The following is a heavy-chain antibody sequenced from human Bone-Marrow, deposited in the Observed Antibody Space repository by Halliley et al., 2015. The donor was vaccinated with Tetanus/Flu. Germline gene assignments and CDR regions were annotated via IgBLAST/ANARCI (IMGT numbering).Heavy chain of an antibody. D-gene: IGHD3-22*01. CDR3: ARGRKYYYDSSGYTKFFDY. CDR1: GGSISSHY. J-gene: IGHJ4*02. V-gene: IGHV4-59*11. Sequence: LRLSCTVSGGSISSHYWSWIRQPPGKGLEWIGNIYYSGSTDYNPSLKSRVTISVDTSRTQLSLKLSSVTAADTAVYYCARGRKYYYDSSGYTKFFDYWGQGTLVTVSS. CDR2: IYYSGST.